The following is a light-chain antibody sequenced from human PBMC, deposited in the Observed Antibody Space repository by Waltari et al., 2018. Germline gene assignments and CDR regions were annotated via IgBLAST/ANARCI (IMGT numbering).Light chain of an antibody. Sequence: EIVLTQSPGTLSLSPGERATLSCRASQCVSSNYLAWYQQRPGQAPRLLIHGSSSRATGIPDRFSGSGSGTDFTLTISRLEPEDLAVYYCQQYGRSWNTFGQGTKLEIK. J-gene: IGKJ2*01. V-gene: IGKV3-20*01. CDR1: QCVSSNY. CDR2: GSS. CDR3: QQYGRSWNT.